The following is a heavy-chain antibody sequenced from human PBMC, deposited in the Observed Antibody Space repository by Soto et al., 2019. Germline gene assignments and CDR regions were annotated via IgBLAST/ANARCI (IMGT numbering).Heavy chain of an antibody. CDR3: ARSFAHYYGLEV. V-gene: IGHV3-7*01. CDR2: ISNLGSER. D-gene: IGHD1-26*01. Sequence: GGSLTLSGAGSGCKLSMYGMGLVRQAPGKGLEWLANISNLGSERKYVDSLKGRFTISRDNAKGSLYWQMNSLSADDTAVYYCARSFAHYYGLEVWGQGTTVTVSS. CDR1: GCKLSMYG. J-gene: IGHJ6*02.